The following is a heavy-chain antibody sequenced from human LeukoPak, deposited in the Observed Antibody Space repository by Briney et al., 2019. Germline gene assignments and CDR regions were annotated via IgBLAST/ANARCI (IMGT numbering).Heavy chain of an antibody. CDR3: ARHGSRQQLYGAFDI. CDR2: IYYSGST. J-gene: IGHJ3*02. Sequence: PSETLSLTCTVSGGSISSRSYYWGWIRQPPGKGLEWIGSIYYSGSTYYNPSLKSRVTISVDTSKNQFSLKLSSVTAADTAVYYCARHGSRQQLYGAFDIWGQGTMVTVSS. CDR1: GGSISSRSYY. D-gene: IGHD6-13*01. V-gene: IGHV4-39*01.